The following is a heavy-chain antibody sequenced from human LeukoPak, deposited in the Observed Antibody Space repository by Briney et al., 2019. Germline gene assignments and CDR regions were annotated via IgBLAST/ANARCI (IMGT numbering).Heavy chain of an antibody. V-gene: IGHV1-18*01. CDR1: GYPFSTYG. CDR3: ARDRSGPFDS. Sequence: GASVKVSCKASGYPFSTYGISWVPQAPGQGLEWMGWISVYNGNTNYAQKLQGRLTLTTDTSTSSAYMELRSLRSDDTAMYYCARDRSGPFDSWGQGTLVTVSA. CDR2: ISVYNGNT. D-gene: IGHD3-10*01. J-gene: IGHJ4*02.